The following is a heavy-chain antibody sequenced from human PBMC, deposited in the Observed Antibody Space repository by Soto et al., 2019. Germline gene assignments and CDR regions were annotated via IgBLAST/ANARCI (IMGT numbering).Heavy chain of an antibody. CDR1: GGTFSTYS. D-gene: IGHD1-26*01. CDR2: IISIFGTA. J-gene: IGHJ4*02. Sequence: QLQLVQSGAEVKKPVSSVKVSCKTSGGTFSTYSIVWVRQAPGEGLEWMGGIISIFGTANYAQKFQDRVTITADKSTNTAFMELSSLKSEDTAMYYCASSSGNNYGVGTNYYFDYWGQGTLVTVSS. V-gene: IGHV1-69*06. CDR3: ASSSGNNYGVGTNYYFDY.